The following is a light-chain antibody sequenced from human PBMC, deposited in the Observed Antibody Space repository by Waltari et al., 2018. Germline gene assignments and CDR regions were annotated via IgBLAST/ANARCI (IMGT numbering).Light chain of an antibody. CDR2: DAS. CDR1: QSISSY. J-gene: IGKJ4*01. Sequence: EIVLTQSPATLSLSPGERATLSCRASQSISSYLAWYQQKPGQAPRLLIYDASNRATVIPARFSGSGSETDFTLTISSLEPEDSAVYYCQQRSNWPLTFGGGTKVEI. CDR3: QQRSNWPLT. V-gene: IGKV3-11*01.